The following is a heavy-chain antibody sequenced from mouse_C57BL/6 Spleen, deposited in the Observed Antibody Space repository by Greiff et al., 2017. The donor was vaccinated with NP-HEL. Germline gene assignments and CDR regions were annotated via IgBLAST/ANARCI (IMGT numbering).Heavy chain of an antibody. CDR2: INPYNGGT. D-gene: IGHD1-1*01. V-gene: IGHV1-19*01. CDR3: ARRDTTVVRNFDY. Sequence: EVQLQQSGPVLVKPGASVKMSCKASGYTFTDYYMNWVKQSHGKSLEWIGVINPYNGGTSYNQKFKGKATLTVDKSSSTAYMELNSLTSEDSAVYYCARRDTTVVRNFDYWGQGTTLTVSS. J-gene: IGHJ2*01. CDR1: GYTFTDYY.